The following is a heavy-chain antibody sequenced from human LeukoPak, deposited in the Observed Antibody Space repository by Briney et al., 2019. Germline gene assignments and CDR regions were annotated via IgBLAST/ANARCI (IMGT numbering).Heavy chain of an antibody. CDR1: GGSISSGDYY. CDR3: ARRLLRGGYSYGGSYMDV. CDR2: IYYSGST. D-gene: IGHD5-18*01. V-gene: IGHV4-30-4*01. J-gene: IGHJ6*03. Sequence: PSQTLSLTCTVSGGSISSGDYYWSWIRQPPGKGLEWIGYIYYSGSTYSNPSLKSRLTIDVDTSKTQFSLKLTSVTATDTAVYYCARRLLRGGYSYGGSYMDVWGRGTMVTVSS.